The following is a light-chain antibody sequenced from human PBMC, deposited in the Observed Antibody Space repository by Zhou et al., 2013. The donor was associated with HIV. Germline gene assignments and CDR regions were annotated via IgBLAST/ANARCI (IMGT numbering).Light chain of an antibody. Sequence: DIVMTQTPLSISVTPGQPASISCRSSQSLLYSDGNTNLHWYLQKPGQPPQLLIYEVSKRYSGVPDRFSSSGSETDFTLKISRVETEDVGVYYCMQSKRLPPTFGQGTRLEIK. J-gene: IGKJ5*01. CDR3: MQSKRLPPT. CDR1: QSLLYSDGNTN. CDR2: EVS. V-gene: IGKV2D-29*01.